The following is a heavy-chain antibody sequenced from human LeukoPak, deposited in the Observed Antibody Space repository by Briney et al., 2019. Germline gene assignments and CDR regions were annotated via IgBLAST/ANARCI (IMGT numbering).Heavy chain of an antibody. CDR2: ISSSSSYI. CDR1: GFTFSSYS. J-gene: IGHJ3*02. Sequence: GGSLRLSCAASGFTFSSYSMNWARQAPGKGLEWVSSISSSSSYIYYADSVKGRFTISRDNAKNSLHLQMNSLRAEDMAVYYCARDYEYYGSGSSDAFDIWGQGTMVTVSS. V-gene: IGHV3-21*01. D-gene: IGHD3-10*01. CDR3: ARDYEYYGSGSSDAFDI.